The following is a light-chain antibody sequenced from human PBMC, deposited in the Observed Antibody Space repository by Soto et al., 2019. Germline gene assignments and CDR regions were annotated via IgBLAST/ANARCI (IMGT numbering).Light chain of an antibody. Sequence: QSALTQPASVSGSPGQSITISCTGTSSDVGGYNYVSWYQQHPGKAPKLMVYDVSNRPSGVSNRFSGSKSGYTASLTISGIQAEDEADYYCSSYTSSSTVVFGGGTKLT. CDR2: DVS. CDR1: SSDVGGYNY. J-gene: IGLJ2*01. CDR3: SSYTSSSTVV. V-gene: IGLV2-14*01.